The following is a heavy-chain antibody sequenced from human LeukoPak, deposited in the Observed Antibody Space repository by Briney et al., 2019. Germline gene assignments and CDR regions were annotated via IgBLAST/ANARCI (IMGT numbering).Heavy chain of an antibody. D-gene: IGHD4-23*01. J-gene: IGHJ3*02. Sequence: PPETLSLTCTLSGGSVSNSNYCCGWIRQPPGKQLEWIGSIVYSGSPLYNPSINSRVTISVDTSKNQFSLKLSSVTAADTAVYYCARPLDCNYGGTAFDIWGQGTMVTVSS. CDR1: GGSVSNSNYC. CDR3: ARPLDCNYGGTAFDI. V-gene: IGHV4-39*01. CDR2: IVYSGSP.